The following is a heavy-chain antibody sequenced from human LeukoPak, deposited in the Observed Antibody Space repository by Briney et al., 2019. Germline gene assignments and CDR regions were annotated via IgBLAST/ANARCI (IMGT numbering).Heavy chain of an antibody. CDR3: ARVFRAYYYGSGIKKGDAFDI. Sequence: GASVKVSCKASGYTFTGYYMHWVRQAPGQGLEWMGWINPNSGGTNYAQKFQGRVTMTRDTSISTAYMELSRLRSDDTAVYYCARVFRAYYYGSGIKKGDAFDIWGQGTMVTVSS. CDR1: GYTFTGYY. D-gene: IGHD3-10*01. J-gene: IGHJ3*02. CDR2: INPNSGGT. V-gene: IGHV1-2*02.